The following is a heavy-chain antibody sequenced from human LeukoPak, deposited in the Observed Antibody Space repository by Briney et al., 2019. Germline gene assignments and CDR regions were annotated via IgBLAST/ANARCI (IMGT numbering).Heavy chain of an antibody. Sequence: PGGCLRLSCAASGFTFSDCAMSWVRQAPGKGLEWVSTISNSGTTAYYADSVKGRFTISRDNSKNTLYLQMNSLRAEDTAVYYCASIITLMDVVFSWGQGTLVT. CDR3: ASIITLMDVVFS. D-gene: IGHD3-22*01. CDR1: GFTFSDCA. CDR2: ISNSGTTA. J-gene: IGHJ1*01. V-gene: IGHV3-23*01.